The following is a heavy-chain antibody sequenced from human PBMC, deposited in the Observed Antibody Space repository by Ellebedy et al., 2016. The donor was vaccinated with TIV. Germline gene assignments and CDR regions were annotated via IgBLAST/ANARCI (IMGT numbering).Heavy chain of an antibody. CDR3: AREPRDPAIYYGMDV. Sequence: GESLKISCAASGFTFSSYWMRWVRQAPGKGLEWVANIKQDGSEQYYVDSVKGRFTISRDNYKNTLYLQINSLRAEDTAVYYCAREPRDPAIYYGMDVWGQGTTVTVSS. D-gene: IGHD5-18*01. J-gene: IGHJ6*02. V-gene: IGHV3-7*03. CDR1: GFTFSSYW. CDR2: IKQDGSEQ.